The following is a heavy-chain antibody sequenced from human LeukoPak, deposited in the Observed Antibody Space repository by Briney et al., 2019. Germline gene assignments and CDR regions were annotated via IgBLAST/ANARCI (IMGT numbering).Heavy chain of an antibody. CDR1: GFSFSTTW. CDR2: VKSKTDGGTA. V-gene: IGHV3-15*07. J-gene: IGHJ4*02. Sequence: GGSLRLSCTASGFSFSTTWMNWLRHVPGKGLEWVGRVKSKTDGGTADYGVPVKGRFTISRDDSRNTLYLQMNSLKTEDTAMYYCAKDRYYDHTYPDYWGQGTLVTVSS. CDR3: AKDRYYDHTYPDY. D-gene: IGHD3-22*01.